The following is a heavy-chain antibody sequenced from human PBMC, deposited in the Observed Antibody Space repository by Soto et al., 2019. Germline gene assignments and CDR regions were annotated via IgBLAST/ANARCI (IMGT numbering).Heavy chain of an antibody. CDR1: GGSISSSNW. D-gene: IGHD2-15*01. V-gene: IGHV4-4*02. CDR2: IYHSGST. CDR3: ASRCSGGSCDNLTFDY. J-gene: IGHJ4*02. Sequence: SETLSLTCAVSGGSISSSNWWGWVRQPPGKGLEWIGEIYHSGSTNYNPSLKSRVTISVDKSKNQFSLKLSSVTAADTAVYYCASRCSGGSCDNLTFDYWGQGTLVTVSS.